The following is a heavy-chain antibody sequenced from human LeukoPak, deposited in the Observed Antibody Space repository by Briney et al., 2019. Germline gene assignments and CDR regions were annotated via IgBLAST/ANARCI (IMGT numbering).Heavy chain of an antibody. CDR3: ARDRAVSWFDS. V-gene: IGHV1-69*13. D-gene: IGHD3-10*01. CDR2: ITPIFGTA. J-gene: IGHJ5*01. CDR1: GGTFSSYD. Sequence: SVKVSCKASGGTFSSYDISWVRQAPGQGLEWMGGITPIFGTAKYAQKFQGRVTITAVESMSTAYMELSSLRSEDTAVYYCARDRAVSWFDSWGLGTLVTVSS.